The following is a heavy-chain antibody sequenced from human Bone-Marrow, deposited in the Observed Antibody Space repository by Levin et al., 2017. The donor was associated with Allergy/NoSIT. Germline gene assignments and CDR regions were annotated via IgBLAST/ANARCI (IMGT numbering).Heavy chain of an antibody. CDR3: ARVNGGAGPVVPAAIRNPTIDY. J-gene: IGHJ4*02. V-gene: IGHV4-34*01. Sequence: SQTLSLTCAVYGGSFSGYYWSWIRQPPGKGLEWIGEINHSGSTNYNPSLKSRVTISVDTSKNQFSLKLSSVTAADTAVYYCARVNGGAGPVVPAAIRNPTIDYWGQGTLVTVSS. CDR1: GGSFSGYY. CDR2: INHSGST. D-gene: IGHD2-2*02.